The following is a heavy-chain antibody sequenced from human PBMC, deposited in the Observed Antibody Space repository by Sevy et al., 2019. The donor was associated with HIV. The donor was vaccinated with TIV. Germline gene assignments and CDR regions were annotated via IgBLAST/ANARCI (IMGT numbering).Heavy chain of an antibody. J-gene: IGHJ4*02. CDR2: FDPEDGET. CDR3: ATDSVLLKGRYYDSSGYYLHY. CDR1: GYIFTELS. Sequence: ASVKVSCKVSGYIFTELSMHWVRQAPGKGLEWMGGFDPEDGETTYAQKFQGRVTMTEDTSTDTAYMDLSSLRSEETAVYYCATDSVLLKGRYYDSSGYYLHYWGQGTLVTVSS. V-gene: IGHV1-24*01. D-gene: IGHD3-22*01.